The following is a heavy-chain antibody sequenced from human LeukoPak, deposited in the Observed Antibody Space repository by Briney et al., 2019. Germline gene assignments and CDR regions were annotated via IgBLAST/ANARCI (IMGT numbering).Heavy chain of an antibody. J-gene: IGHJ4*02. Sequence: PGGSLRLSCTASGFTFDDYAMSWFRQAPGKGPEWVGFIRSRAYDGTTEYAASVKGRFTISRDDSKSIAYLQMNSLKSEDTAVYYCTRDHRDRSGFYYGFVDYWGQGTLVTVSS. V-gene: IGHV3-49*03. CDR2: IRSRAYDGTT. D-gene: IGHD3-22*01. CDR3: TRDHRDRSGFYYGFVDY. CDR1: GFTFDDYA.